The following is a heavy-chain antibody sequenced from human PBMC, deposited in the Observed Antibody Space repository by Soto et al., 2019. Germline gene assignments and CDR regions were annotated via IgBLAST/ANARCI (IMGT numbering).Heavy chain of an antibody. D-gene: IGHD2-2*01. V-gene: IGHV3-23*01. CDR3: AKDTWDIVVVPAANYYYYYMDV. CDR2: ISGSGGST. Sequence: GSLRLSCAASGFTFSSYAMSWVRQAPGKGLEWVSAISGSGGSTYYADSVKGRFTISRDNSKNTLYLQMNSLRAEDTAVYYCAKDTWDIVVVPAANYYYYYMDVWGKGTTVTVSS. CDR1: GFTFSSYA. J-gene: IGHJ6*03.